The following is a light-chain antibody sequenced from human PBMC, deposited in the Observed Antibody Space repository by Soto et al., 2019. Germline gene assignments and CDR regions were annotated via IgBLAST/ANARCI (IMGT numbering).Light chain of an antibody. CDR1: QNIRNY. CDR3: QQIHSTSSYT. V-gene: IGKV1-39*01. Sequence: DIQMTQSPSSLSASVGDRVTITCRASQNIRNYLNWYQQRPGKTPNLLVYAASNLRSGVPSRFSGSGSGTDFTLTISSLQPEDFVTYYCQQIHSTSSYTFGQGSRVDVK. J-gene: IGKJ2*01. CDR2: AAS.